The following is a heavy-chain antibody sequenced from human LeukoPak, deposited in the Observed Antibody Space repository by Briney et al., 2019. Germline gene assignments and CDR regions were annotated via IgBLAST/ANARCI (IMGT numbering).Heavy chain of an antibody. CDR1: GFTFSSYW. CDR2: INSDGSST. V-gene: IGHV3-74*01. Sequence: PGGSLRLSCAASGFTFSSYWMHWVRQAPGKGLVWVSRINSDGSSTSYADSVKGRFTISRDNAKNTLYLQMNSLRAEDTAVYYCARGYYGSGSPYHFDYWGQGTLVTVSS. CDR3: ARGYYGSGSPYHFDY. J-gene: IGHJ4*02. D-gene: IGHD3-10*01.